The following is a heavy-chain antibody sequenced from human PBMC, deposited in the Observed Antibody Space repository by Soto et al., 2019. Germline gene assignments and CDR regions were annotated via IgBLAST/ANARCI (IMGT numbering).Heavy chain of an antibody. CDR2: IYYSGST. V-gene: IGHV4-30-4*01. D-gene: IGHD4-17*01. Sequence: SETLSLTCTVSGGSISSGDYYWSWIRQPPGKGLEWIGYIYYSGSTYYNPSLKSRVTISVDTSKNQFSLKLSSVTAADTAVYYCARGFPDYGDYVGCFDYWGQGTLVTVS. CDR1: GGSISSGDYY. CDR3: ARGFPDYGDYVGCFDY. J-gene: IGHJ4*02.